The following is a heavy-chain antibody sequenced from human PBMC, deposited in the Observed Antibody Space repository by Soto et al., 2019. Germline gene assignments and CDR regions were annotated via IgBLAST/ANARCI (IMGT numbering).Heavy chain of an antibody. CDR1: GGTFSSYA. V-gene: IGHV1-69*13. Sequence: SVKVSCKASGGTFSSYAISWVRQAPGQGLEWMGGIIPIFGTANYAQKFQGRVTITADESTSTAYMELSSLRSEDTAVYYCASVTSIGGATNDYCGQGTMVTVYS. J-gene: IGHJ4*02. D-gene: IGHD1-26*01. CDR2: IIPIFGTA. CDR3: ASVTSIGGATNDY.